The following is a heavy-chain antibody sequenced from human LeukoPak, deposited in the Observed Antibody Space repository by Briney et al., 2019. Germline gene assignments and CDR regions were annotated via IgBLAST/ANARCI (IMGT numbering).Heavy chain of an antibody. CDR3: TTGGAPRYYYYYGMDV. CDR1: GFTFSDAW. V-gene: IGHV3-15*01. D-gene: IGHD3-10*01. CDR2: IKSKTDGGTT. Sequence: PGGSLRLSCAASGFTFSDAWMSWVRQAPGKGLEWVGRIKSKTDGGTTDYAAPVKGRFSISRDDSKNTLYLQMNSLKTEDTAVYYCTTGGAPRYYYYYGMDVWGQGTTVTVSS. J-gene: IGHJ6*02.